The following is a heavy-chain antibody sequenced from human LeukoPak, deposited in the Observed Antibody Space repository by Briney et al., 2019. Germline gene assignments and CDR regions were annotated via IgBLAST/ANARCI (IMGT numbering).Heavy chain of an antibody. CDR1: GGSISSGDYY. Sequence: SETLSLTCTVSGGSISSGDYYWSWIRQPAGKGLEWIGRIYTSGSTNYNPSLKSRVTMSVDTSKNQFSLKLSSVTAADTAVYYCAFTRDDILTGYLGWGQGTLVTVSS. D-gene: IGHD3-9*01. J-gene: IGHJ4*02. CDR3: AFTRDDILTGYLG. V-gene: IGHV4-61*02. CDR2: IYTSGST.